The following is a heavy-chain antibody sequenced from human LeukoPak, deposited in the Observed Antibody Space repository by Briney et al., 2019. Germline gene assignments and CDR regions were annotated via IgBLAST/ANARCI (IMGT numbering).Heavy chain of an antibody. CDR2: MKQGGSEK. CDR3: ARDLGHTGYDLYDY. D-gene: IGHD5-12*01. V-gene: IGHV3-7*01. Sequence: GGSLRLSCAVSGINFRGYWMAWVRQAPGKGLEWVANMKQGGSEKYYVDSVKGRFTISRDNAKNSLYLEMNSLRVEDTAVYYCARDLGHTGYDLYDYWGQGILVTVSS. CDR1: GINFRGYW. J-gene: IGHJ4*02.